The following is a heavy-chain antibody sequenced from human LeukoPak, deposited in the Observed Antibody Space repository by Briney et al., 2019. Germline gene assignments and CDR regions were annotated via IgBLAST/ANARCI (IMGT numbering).Heavy chain of an antibody. CDR2: INHSGST. Sequence: SETLSLTCAVYGGSFSGYYWSWIRQPPGKGLEWIGEINHSGSTNYNPSLVSRVSISADTSKNQFSLKLSSVTAADTAMYYCARDTAVALWGQGTLVTVSS. J-gene: IGHJ4*02. D-gene: IGHD4-23*01. V-gene: IGHV4-34*01. CDR1: GGSFSGYY. CDR3: ARDTAVAL.